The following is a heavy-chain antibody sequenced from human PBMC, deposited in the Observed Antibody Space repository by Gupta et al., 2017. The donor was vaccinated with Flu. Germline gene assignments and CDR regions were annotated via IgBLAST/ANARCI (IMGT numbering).Heavy chain of an antibody. CDR1: GFTFSSYA. CDR2: ISGSGGST. Sequence: EVQLLESGGGLVQPGGSLRLSCAASGFTFSSYAMSWVRRAPGKGLEWVSAISGSGGSTYYADSVKGRFTISRDNSKNTLYLQMNSLRAEDTAVYYCAKGYCSSTSCYNLDYWGQGTLVTVSS. CDR3: AKGYCSSTSCYNLDY. V-gene: IGHV3-23*01. D-gene: IGHD2-2*02. J-gene: IGHJ4*02.